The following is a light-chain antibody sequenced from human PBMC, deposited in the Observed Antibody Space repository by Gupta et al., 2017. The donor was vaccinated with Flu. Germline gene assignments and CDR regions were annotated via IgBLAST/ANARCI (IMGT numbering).Light chain of an antibody. CDR1: QDISSY. J-gene: IGKJ4*01. V-gene: IGKV1-27*01. CDR2: AAS. CDR3: QRYNSAPPA. Sequence: GDRVTLTCRASQDISSYLAWYQQKPGKAPKLLIYAASSLQSGVPSRFSGSGSGTAFTLTIISLQPDDVATYYCQRYNSAPPAFGGGTKVELK.